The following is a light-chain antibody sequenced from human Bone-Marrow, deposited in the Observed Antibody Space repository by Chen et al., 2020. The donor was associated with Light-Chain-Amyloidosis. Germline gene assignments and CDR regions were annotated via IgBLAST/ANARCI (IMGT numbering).Light chain of an antibody. V-gene: IGLV1-51*01. Sequence: QSVLTQPPSVSAAPGMKFPFPCSGSSSNIGNNFLSWYQQLPGTAPKLLIYDNNKRPSGIPDRFSGSKSGTSATLGITGLQTGDEADYYCGTWDSSLSVVFGGGTKLTVL. CDR3: GTWDSSLSVV. CDR2: DNN. CDR1: SSNIGNNF. J-gene: IGLJ2*01.